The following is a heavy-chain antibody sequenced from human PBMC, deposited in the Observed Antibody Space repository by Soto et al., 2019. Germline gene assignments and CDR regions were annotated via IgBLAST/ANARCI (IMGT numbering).Heavy chain of an antibody. CDR1: GGSVSSGSYY. V-gene: IGHV4-61*01. Sequence: PSETLSLTCTVSGGSVSSGSYYWSWIRQPPGKGLEWIGYIYYSGSTNYNPSLKSRVTISVDTSKNQFSLKLSSVTPADTAVYYCARDLILGTYFYERYFDYWGQGTLVTVSS. J-gene: IGHJ4*02. D-gene: IGHD3-22*01. CDR2: IYYSGST. CDR3: ARDLILGTYFYERYFDY.